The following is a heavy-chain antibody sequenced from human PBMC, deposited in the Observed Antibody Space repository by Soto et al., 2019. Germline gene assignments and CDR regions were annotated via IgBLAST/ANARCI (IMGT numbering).Heavy chain of an antibody. Sequence: GGSLRLSCAASGFTFSNYAMSGVRQAPGKGLVWVANIKQDGSEEYYVDSVKGRFTISRDNAKNSLYLQMNSLRAEDTAVYYCTKLLGYCTNGVCSLAFDIWGQGTMVTVSS. D-gene: IGHD2-8*01. V-gene: IGHV3-7*01. J-gene: IGHJ3*02. CDR3: TKLLGYCTNGVCSLAFDI. CDR2: IKQDGSEE. CDR1: GFTFSNYA.